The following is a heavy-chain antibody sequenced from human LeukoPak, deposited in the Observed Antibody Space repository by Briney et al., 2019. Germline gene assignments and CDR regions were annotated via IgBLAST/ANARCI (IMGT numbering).Heavy chain of an antibody. CDR2: INWNGGST. CDR3: ARRYCSSTSCWDAFDI. Sequence: GGSLRLSCAASGFTFDDYGMSWVRQAPGKGLEWVSGINWNGGSTGYADSVKGRFTISRDNAKNSLYLQTNSLRAEDTALYHCARRYCSSTSCWDAFDIWGQGTMVTVSS. D-gene: IGHD2-2*01. CDR1: GFTFDDYG. V-gene: IGHV3-20*01. J-gene: IGHJ3*02.